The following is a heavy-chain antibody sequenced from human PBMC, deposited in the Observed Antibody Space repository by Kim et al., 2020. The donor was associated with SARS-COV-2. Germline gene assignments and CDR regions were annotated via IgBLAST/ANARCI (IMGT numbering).Heavy chain of an antibody. D-gene: IGHD5-18*01. CDR2: IDPSDSYT. Sequence: GESLKISCKGSGYSFTSYWISWVRQMPGKGLEWMGRIDPSDSYTNYSPSFQGHVTISADKSISTAYLQWSSLKASDTAMYYCARPSIKSGYSYGGGMDVWGQGTTVTVSS. V-gene: IGHV5-10-1*01. CDR3: ARPSIKSGYSYGGGMDV. CDR1: GYSFTSYW. J-gene: IGHJ6*02.